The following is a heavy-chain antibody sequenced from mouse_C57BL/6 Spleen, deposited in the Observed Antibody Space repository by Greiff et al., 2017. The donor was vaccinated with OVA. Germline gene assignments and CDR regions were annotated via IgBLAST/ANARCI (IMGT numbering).Heavy chain of an antibody. D-gene: IGHD1-1*01. J-gene: IGHJ2*01. CDR2: ISSGGSYT. Sequence: EVKLMESGGDLVKPGGSLKLSCAASGFTFSSYGMSWVRQTPDKRLEWVATISSGGSYTYYPDSVKGRFTISRDNAKNTLYLQMSSLKSEDTAMYYCARRYSSSFFDYWGQGTTLTVSS. CDR1: GFTFSSYG. V-gene: IGHV5-6*02. CDR3: ARRYSSSFFDY.